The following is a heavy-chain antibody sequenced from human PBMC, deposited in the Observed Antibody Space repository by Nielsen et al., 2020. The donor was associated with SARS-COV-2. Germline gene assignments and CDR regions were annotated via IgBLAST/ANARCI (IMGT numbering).Heavy chain of an antibody. CDR3: ARDMFFLGATNSLRDWFDP. CDR2: ISAYNSNT. J-gene: IGHJ5*02. CDR1: GYTFTSYG. D-gene: IGHD1-26*01. Sequence: TVSCKASGYTFTSYGISWVRQAPGQGLEWMGWISAYNSNTNYAQKLQGRVTMTTDTSTSTAYMELRSLRSDDTAVYYCARDMFFLGATNSLRDWFDPWGQGTLVTVSS. V-gene: IGHV1-18*01.